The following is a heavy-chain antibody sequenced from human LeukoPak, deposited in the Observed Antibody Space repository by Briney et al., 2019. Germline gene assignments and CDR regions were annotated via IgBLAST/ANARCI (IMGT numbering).Heavy chain of an antibody. J-gene: IGHJ5*02. CDR2: IYHSGST. CDR3: ATQRAAALPGFDP. V-gene: IGHV4-4*02. D-gene: IGHD2-2*02. Sequence: SGTLSLTCAVPGGSISSSNWWSWVRQPPGKGLEWIGEIYHSGSTNYNPSLKSRVTISVDKSKNQFSLKLSSETAADTAVYYCATQRAAALPGFDPWGQGTLVTVSS. CDR1: GGSISSSNW.